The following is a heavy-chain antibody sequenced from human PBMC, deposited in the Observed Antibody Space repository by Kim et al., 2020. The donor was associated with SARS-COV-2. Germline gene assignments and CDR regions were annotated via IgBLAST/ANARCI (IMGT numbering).Heavy chain of an antibody. Sequence: GGSLRLSCAASGFTFSNDWMSWVRQAPGKGLEWVARITSKTDGGETDYAATGNGSFTISRDDSKNTLYLQMNSLKTEDTAVYYCTTDGGLYGSGSYFPLFDIDYWGQGTPVTVSS. D-gene: IGHD3-10*01. J-gene: IGHJ4*02. V-gene: IGHV3-15*01. CDR3: TTDGGLYGSGSYFPLFDIDY. CDR2: ITSKTDGGET. CDR1: GFTFSNDW.